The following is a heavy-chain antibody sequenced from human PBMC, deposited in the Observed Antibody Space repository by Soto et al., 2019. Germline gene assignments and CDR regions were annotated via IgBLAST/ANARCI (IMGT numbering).Heavy chain of an antibody. D-gene: IGHD2-15*01. V-gene: IGHV4-61*01. J-gene: IGHJ4*02. CDR1: GGAVSSGSYY. CDR2: VYYSGST. Sequence: SETLSLTCTVSGGAVSSGSYYWSWIRQPPGKGLEWIGYVYYSGSTNYNPSLKSRVTISVDTSKNQFSLKMNSVTTADTAVYYCARLTRWFLNYWGQGTLVTVSS. CDR3: ARLTRWFLNY.